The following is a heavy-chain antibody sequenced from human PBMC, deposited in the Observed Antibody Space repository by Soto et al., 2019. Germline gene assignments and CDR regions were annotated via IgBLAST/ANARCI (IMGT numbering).Heavy chain of an antibody. D-gene: IGHD4-17*01. CDR2: IYYSGST. CDR1: GGSISSYY. J-gene: IGHJ6*02. Sequence: PSETLSLTCTVSGGSISSYYWSWIRQPPGKGLEWIGYIYYSGSTNYNPSLKSRVTISVDTSKNQFSLKLSSVTAADTAVYYCARDSSYGDYESDYYYYYGMDVWGQGTTVTVSS. V-gene: IGHV4-59*13. CDR3: ARDSSYGDYESDYYYYYGMDV.